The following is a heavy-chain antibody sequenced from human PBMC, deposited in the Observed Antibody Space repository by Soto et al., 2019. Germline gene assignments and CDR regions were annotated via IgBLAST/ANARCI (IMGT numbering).Heavy chain of an antibody. J-gene: IGHJ4*02. Sequence: EAQLLESGGGLVQPGGSLRLSCAASGFTFSGSAMSWVRQAPGKGLEWVSAISDSGGRTYYTDSVKGRFTISRDNSKNTLYLQLKSLRAEDTAVYYCAINQFYGNSAWAFDYWGQGTLVTVSS. CDR2: ISDSGGRT. V-gene: IGHV3-23*01. D-gene: IGHD4-17*01. CDR1: GFTFSGSA. CDR3: AINQFYGNSAWAFDY.